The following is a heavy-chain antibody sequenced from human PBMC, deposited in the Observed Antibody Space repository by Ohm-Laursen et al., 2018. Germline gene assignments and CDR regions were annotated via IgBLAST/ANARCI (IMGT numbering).Heavy chain of an antibody. Sequence: TLSLTCTVSGGSVNSGTNYWSWIRQPPGKGLEWIGYGYYTDSTNYNPSLKSRVTISVDTSKNQFSLKLSSVTAADTAVYYCARDLYADYLDSWGQGTLVTVSS. V-gene: IGHV4-61*01. CDR1: GGSVNSGTNY. CDR2: GYYTDST. CDR3: ARDLYADYLDS. J-gene: IGHJ4*02. D-gene: IGHD3-16*01.